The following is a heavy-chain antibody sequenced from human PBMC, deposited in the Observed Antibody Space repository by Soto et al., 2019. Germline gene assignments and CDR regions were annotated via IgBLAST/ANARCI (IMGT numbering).Heavy chain of an antibody. D-gene: IGHD3-16*01. V-gene: IGHV3-33*08. CDR3: ARDATFGTKGGSFDI. CDR2: MWYDGTNK. CDR1: EFTFSSYS. J-gene: IGHJ3*02. Sequence: PGGSLRLSCAASEFTFSSYSMNLVRQSPGKGLEWVAVMWYDGTNKYYGESVKGRFTISRDNSENTLYLQMNSLRVDDTAVYYCARDATFGTKGGSFDIWGHGTMVTVSS.